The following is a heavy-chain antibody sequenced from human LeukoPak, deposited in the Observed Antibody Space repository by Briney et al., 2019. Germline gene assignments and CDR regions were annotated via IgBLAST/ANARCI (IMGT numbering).Heavy chain of an antibody. CDR2: MYHSGFT. J-gene: IGHJ4*02. V-gene: IGHV4-38-2*02. D-gene: IGHD2-15*01. Sequence: SETLSLTCTVSGYSVNSGFYWGWIRQPPGKGLEWIGSMYHSGFTFFNPSLKSRVTISVDRSKNQFPLKLTSVTAADTAVYYCARDSGGGSDFWGQGSLVTVTS. CDR3: ARDSGGGSDF. CDR1: GYSVNSGFY.